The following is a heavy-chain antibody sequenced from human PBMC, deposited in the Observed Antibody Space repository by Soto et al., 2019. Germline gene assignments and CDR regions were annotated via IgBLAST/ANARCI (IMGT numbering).Heavy chain of an antibody. CDR2: ISAYKGNT. CDR3: ARVMAAPADFDY. Sequence: QVQLVQSGAEVKKPGASVKVSCKASGYTFTSYGISWVRQAPRQGLEWMGWISAYKGNTNYAQKLQGRVTMTTDTATRTAYMELRSLRSDDTAVYCCARVMAAPADFDYWGQGTLVTVSS. V-gene: IGHV1-18*01. D-gene: IGHD6-13*01. CDR1: GYTFTSYG. J-gene: IGHJ4*02.